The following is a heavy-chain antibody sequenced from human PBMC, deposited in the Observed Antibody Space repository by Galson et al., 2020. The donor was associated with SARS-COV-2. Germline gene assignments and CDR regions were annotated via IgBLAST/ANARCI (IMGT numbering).Heavy chain of an antibody. Sequence: SETLSLTCTVSGASITSYHWCWIRQSPGRGLEWIGCVYYSGTTNDNPSLKSRVTISVDTSKNQFSLRLNSVTAADTAGYYCARDMSGGYNWFDPWGQGTLVTVSS. V-gene: IGHV4-59*01. CDR2: VYYSGTT. CDR1: GASITSYH. D-gene: IGHD6-13*01. CDR3: ARDMSGGYNWFDP. J-gene: IGHJ5*02.